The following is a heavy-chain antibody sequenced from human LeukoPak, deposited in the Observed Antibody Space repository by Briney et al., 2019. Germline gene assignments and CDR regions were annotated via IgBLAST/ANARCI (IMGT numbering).Heavy chain of an antibody. CDR1: GGTFSSYA. CDR3: ARLPLTGTRWAYYYYMDV. Sequence: GASVKVSCKASGGTFSSYAISWVRQAPGQGLEWMGGIIPIFGTANYAQKFQGRVTITADKSTSTAYMELSRLRSEETAVYYCARLPLTGTRWAYYYYMDVWGKGTTVTVSS. V-gene: IGHV1-69*06. D-gene: IGHD1-14*01. CDR2: IIPIFGTA. J-gene: IGHJ6*03.